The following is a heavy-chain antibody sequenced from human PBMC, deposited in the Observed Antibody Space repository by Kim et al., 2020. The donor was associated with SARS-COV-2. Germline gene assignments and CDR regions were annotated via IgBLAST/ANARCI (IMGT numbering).Heavy chain of an antibody. J-gene: IGHJ4*02. CDR2: ISESGRTT. CDR3: DASDF. V-gene: IGHV3-23*01. CDR1: GFTFNMYA. Sequence: GGSLRLSCAGSGFTFNMYAMSWARQKPGKGLEWVSTISESGRTTHYADSVKGRFTISRDNFRNTVYLQMSRLRVEDTAVYYCDASDFGGQGTLVTASS.